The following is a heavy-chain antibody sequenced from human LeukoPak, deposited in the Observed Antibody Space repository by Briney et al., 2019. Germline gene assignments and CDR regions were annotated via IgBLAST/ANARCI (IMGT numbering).Heavy chain of an antibody. D-gene: IGHD2/OR15-2a*01. CDR1: GGSINGHS. J-gene: IGHJ4*02. Sequence: PSETLSLTCTVSGGSINGHSWSWIRQPPGKGLEWIAYISDIGSINYNPSLKSRVTISLDTSKNQFSLKLSSVTAADTAVYYCAGHHPRNTVDFWGQGTLVTVSS. CDR2: ISDIGSI. CDR3: AGHHPRNTVDF. V-gene: IGHV4-59*08.